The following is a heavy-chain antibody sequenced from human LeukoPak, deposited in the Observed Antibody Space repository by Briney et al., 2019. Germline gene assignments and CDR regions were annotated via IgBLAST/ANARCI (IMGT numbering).Heavy chain of an antibody. CDR3: ARDLCSSTSCYLFDY. CDR1: GGSISSGTDC. CDR2: LCIGGST. J-gene: IGHJ4*02. Sequence: SETLSLTCTVSGGSISSGTDCWSWIRQPAGEGLEWIGRLCIGGSTTYNPSLKSRVTISLDTSKHQFSLKLYYVTAADTAVYYCARDLCSSTSCYLFDYWGQGTLVTVSS. D-gene: IGHD2-2*01. V-gene: IGHV4-61*02.